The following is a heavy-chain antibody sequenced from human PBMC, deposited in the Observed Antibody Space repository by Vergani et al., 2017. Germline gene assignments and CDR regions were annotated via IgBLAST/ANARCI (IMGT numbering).Heavy chain of an antibody. CDR1: GYTFTSYA. CDR2: ISAYNGDT. V-gene: IGHV1-18*01. Sequence: QVQLVQSGAEMKKPGASVKVSCKASGYTFTSYAISWVRQAPGQGLEWMGWISAYNGDTNYAHNVQGRVTMTTDTSTRTAYMELRSLRSDDTAVYYCARVEYSSGWSTLSYWCQGTLVTVSS. J-gene: IGHJ4*02. CDR3: ARVEYSSGWSTLSY. D-gene: IGHD6-19*01.